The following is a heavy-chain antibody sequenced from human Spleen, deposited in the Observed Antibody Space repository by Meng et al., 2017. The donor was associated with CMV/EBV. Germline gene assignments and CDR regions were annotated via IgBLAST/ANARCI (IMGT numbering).Heavy chain of an antibody. D-gene: IGHD1-26*01. V-gene: IGHV3-23*01. J-gene: IGHJ4*02. Sequence: GESLKISCAASGFTFSSYAMSWVRQAPGKGLEWVSTISGSGGSTYYADSVKGRFTISRDNSKNTLYLQMKNLRAADTAVYYCAKAVVGATGYWGQGTLVTVSS. CDR3: AKAVVGATGY. CDR2: ISGSGGST. CDR1: GFTFSSYA.